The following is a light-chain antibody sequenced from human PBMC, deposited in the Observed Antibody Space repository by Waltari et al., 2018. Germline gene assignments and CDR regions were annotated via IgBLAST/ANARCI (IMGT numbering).Light chain of an antibody. J-gene: IGKJ1*01. Sequence: DIQMTQSPSSLSASVGDSITITCRASQSISSSLNWYQQKSGEAPKLLISAASGLQSGVPSKFSGSGSGPDFTLSISSLQPEDFATYYCQQSYSPPPAFGQGTKVEIK. CDR2: AAS. CDR3: QQSYSPPPA. CDR1: QSISSS. V-gene: IGKV1-39*01.